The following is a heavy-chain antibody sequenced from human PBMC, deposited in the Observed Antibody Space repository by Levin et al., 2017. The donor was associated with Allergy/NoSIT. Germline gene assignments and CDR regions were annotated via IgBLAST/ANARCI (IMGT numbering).Heavy chain of an antibody. CDR3: AKHTNSYSGSHVDWFDP. Sequence: KTSETLSLTCTVSGGSISGYYCTWVRQPPGKGLEWIGHVHYSGSTNYNPSLKSRVTMSVDTSKNQFSLKLNSVTAADTAVYYCAKHTNSYSGSHVDWFDPWGQGTLVTVSS. J-gene: IGHJ5*02. CDR2: VHYSGST. CDR1: GGSISGYY. D-gene: IGHD1-26*01. V-gene: IGHV4-59*08.